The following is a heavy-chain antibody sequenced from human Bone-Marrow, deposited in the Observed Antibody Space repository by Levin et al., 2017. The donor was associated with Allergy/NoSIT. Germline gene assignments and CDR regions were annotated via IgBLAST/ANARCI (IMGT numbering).Heavy chain of an antibody. CDR1: GYTFTGYY. J-gene: IGHJ5*02. CDR2: INPNSGGT. Sequence: GESLKISCKASGYTFTGYYMHWVRQAPGQGLEWMGWINPNSGGTNYAQKFQGRVTMTRDTSISTAYMELSRLRSDDTAVYYCARAPMVRGARGYNWFDPWGQGTLVTVSS. CDR3: ARAPMVRGARGYNWFDP. D-gene: IGHD3-10*01. V-gene: IGHV1-2*02.